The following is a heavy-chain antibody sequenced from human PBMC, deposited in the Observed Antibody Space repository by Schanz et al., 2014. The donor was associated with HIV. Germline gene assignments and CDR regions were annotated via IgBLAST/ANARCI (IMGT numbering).Heavy chain of an antibody. V-gene: IGHV1-2*02. CDR3: ARNEFRLLPFDF. J-gene: IGHJ4*02. Sequence: QVHLVQSGAAVTQPGSSVTVSCKASGGTFNNSAINWVRQAPGQGPEWMGWIDCSNGDTYYKKNFRGRVTMTRDTPITTVFMELSGLRSDDTAVYFCARNEFRLLPFDFWGQGTLVTVSS. D-gene: IGHD2-21*02. CDR2: IDCSNGDT. CDR1: GGTFNNSA.